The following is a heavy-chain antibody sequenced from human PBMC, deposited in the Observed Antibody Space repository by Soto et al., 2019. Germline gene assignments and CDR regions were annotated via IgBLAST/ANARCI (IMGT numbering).Heavy chain of an antibody. D-gene: IGHD5-18*01. V-gene: IGHV1-18*01. Sequence: QVQLVQSGAEVKKPGASVKVSCKASGYTFTSYGISWVRQAPGQGLEWMGWISAYNGNTNYAQKLQGRVNMTRETPTSTAYMELRSLRSDDTAVYYCARDPDTAMVTDFGYWGQGTLVTVSS. CDR3: ARDPDTAMVTDFGY. CDR1: GYTFTSYG. CDR2: ISAYNGNT. J-gene: IGHJ4*02.